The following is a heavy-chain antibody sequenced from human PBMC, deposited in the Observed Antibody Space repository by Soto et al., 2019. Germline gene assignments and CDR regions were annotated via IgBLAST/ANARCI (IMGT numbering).Heavy chain of an antibody. J-gene: IGHJ3*02. Sequence: GAPVKASSKAPGYTYTSYALRSLPQAPGQRLEWMGWINAGNGNTKYSQKFQGRVTITRDTSASTAYMELSSLRSEYTAEYYSANGIGWYQGAFDIWGQGTMVTVS. D-gene: IGHD6-19*01. CDR1: GYTYTSYA. CDR3: ANGIGWYQGAFDI. CDR2: INAGNGNT. V-gene: IGHV1-3*01.